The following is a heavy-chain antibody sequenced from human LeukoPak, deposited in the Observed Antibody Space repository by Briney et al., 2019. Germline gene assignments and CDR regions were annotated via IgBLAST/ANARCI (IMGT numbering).Heavy chain of an antibody. CDR3: ARDSGYGDYAFDY. Sequence: SETLSLTCAVSGGSISSGGYSWSWIRQPPGKGLEWIGYIYHSGSTYYNPSLKSRVTISVDRSKNQFSLKLSSVTAADTAVYYCARDSGYGDYAFDYWGQGTLVTVSS. CDR1: GGSISSGGYS. D-gene: IGHD4-17*01. V-gene: IGHV4-30-2*01. J-gene: IGHJ4*02. CDR2: IYHSGST.